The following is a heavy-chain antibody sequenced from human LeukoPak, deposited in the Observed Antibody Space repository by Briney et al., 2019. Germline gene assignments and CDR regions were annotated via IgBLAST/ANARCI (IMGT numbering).Heavy chain of an antibody. V-gene: IGHV3-23*01. CDR1: GLIFSSYA. CDR2: ISGGGGTT. CDR3: AKDQFMYYYDSSGSRSWFDP. Sequence: PGGSLRLSCAASGLIFSSYAMSWVRQAPGKGPEWVSTISGGGGTTYYADSVKGRFTISRDNSKSTLYLQMNSLRAEDTAIYYCAKDQFMYYYDSSGSRSWFDPWGQGTLVTVSS. D-gene: IGHD3-22*01. J-gene: IGHJ5*02.